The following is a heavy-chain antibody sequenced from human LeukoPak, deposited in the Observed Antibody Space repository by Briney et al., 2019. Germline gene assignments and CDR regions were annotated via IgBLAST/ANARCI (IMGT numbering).Heavy chain of an antibody. CDR1: GGSITSYY. CDR2: IYYTGST. J-gene: IGHJ4*02. V-gene: IGHV4-59*08. Sequence: PSETLSLTCNVSGGSITSYYWNWIRQTPGKGLEWIGYIYYTGSTNSNPSLKSRLTISLDTSKNQFSLMLTSVTAADTAIYYCASSYFYDGNRYFDYWGQGALVTVSS. D-gene: IGHD3-22*01. CDR3: ASSYFYDGNRYFDY.